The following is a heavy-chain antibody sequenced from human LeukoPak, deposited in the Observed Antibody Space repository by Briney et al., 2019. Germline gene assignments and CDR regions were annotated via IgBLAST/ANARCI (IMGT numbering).Heavy chain of an antibody. J-gene: IGHJ3*02. CDR1: GFTFSSYA. CDR3: ARVYGSIDAFNI. D-gene: IGHD3-10*01. Sequence: PGGPLRLSCAASGFTFSSYAMSWVRQAPGKGLEWVSAISGSGGSTYYADSVKGRFTISRDNSKNTLYLQMNSLRAEDTAVYYCARVYGSIDAFNIWGQGTMVTVSS. V-gene: IGHV3-23*01. CDR2: ISGSGGST.